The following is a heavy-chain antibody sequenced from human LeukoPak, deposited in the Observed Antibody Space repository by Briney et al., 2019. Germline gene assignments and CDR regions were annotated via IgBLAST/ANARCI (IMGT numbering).Heavy chain of an antibody. D-gene: IGHD2-15*01. CDR1: GLTFSDYA. CDR3: AKKGYCSGGSCYRLGTDAFDI. V-gene: IGHV3-23*01. J-gene: IGHJ3*02. CDR2: ITSGFTP. Sequence: GGSLRLSCAASGLTFSDYAMSWFRQAPGKGLEYVAGITSGFTPLYADSVKGRFTVSRDNSKNTLYLQMNSLRAEDTAVYYCAKKGYCSGGSCYRLGTDAFDIWGQGTMVTVSS.